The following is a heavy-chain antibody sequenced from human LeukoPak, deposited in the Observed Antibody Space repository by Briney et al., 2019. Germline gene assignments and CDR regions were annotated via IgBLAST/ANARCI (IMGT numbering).Heavy chain of an antibody. CDR3: ARELYYDSSGFGAFDI. D-gene: IGHD3-22*01. Sequence: SETLSLTCTVSGGSISDYYWSWIRQPPGKGLEWIGYIYYSGSTNYNPSLKSRVTISVDTSKNQFSLKLSSVTAADTAVYYCARELYYDSSGFGAFDIWGQGTMVTVSS. V-gene: IGHV4-59*01. CDR1: GGSISDYY. J-gene: IGHJ3*02. CDR2: IYYSGST.